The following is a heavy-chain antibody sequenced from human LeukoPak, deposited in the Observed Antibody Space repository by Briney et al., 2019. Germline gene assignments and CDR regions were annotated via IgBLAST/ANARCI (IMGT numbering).Heavy chain of an antibody. CDR2: IIPILGIA. D-gene: IGHD3-22*01. V-gene: IGHV1-69*04. Sequence: ASVKVSCKASGGTFSSYAISWVRQAPGQGLEWMGRIIPILGIANYAQKFQGRVTITADKSTSTAYMELSSLRSEDTAVYYCARDEYYYDSSGPYYFDFWGQGTLVTVSS. CDR1: GGTFSSYA. J-gene: IGHJ4*02. CDR3: ARDEYYYDSSGPYYFDF.